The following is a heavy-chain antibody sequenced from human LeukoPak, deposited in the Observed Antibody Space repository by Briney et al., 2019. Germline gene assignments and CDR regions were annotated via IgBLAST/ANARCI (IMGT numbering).Heavy chain of an antibody. V-gene: IGHV1-8*01. Sequence: AASVKVSCKASGYTFSSYDFNWVRQATGQGLEWMGWVNPNNGDTGYAQKFQGRVIMTSDSSISTVYMELSSLRYEDTAVYYCARAVRSAGGWFDPWGQGTLVTVSS. CDR2: VNPNNGDT. CDR3: ARAVRSAGGWFDP. CDR1: GYTFSSYD. D-gene: IGHD3-3*01. J-gene: IGHJ5*02.